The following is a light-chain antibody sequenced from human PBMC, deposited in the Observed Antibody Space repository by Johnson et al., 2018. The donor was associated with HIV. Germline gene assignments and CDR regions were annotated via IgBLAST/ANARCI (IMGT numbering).Light chain of an antibody. J-gene: IGLJ1*01. CDR2: DNN. CDR1: SSNIGNNY. Sequence: QSVLTQPPSVSAAPGQKVTISCSGSSSNIGNNYVSWYQQLPGTAPKLLIYDNNKRPSGIPDRFSGSKSGTSATLGITGLQTGDEADYYCGTWDSSLSAGYVVVTGTKVTVL. CDR3: GTWDSSLSAGYV. V-gene: IGLV1-51*01.